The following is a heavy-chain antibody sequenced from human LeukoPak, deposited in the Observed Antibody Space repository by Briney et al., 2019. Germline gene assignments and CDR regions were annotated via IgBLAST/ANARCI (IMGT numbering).Heavy chain of an antibody. J-gene: IGHJ4*02. CDR3: ARAGVSYDSSGYYDY. V-gene: IGHV1-69*13. Sequence: ASVKVSCKASGGTFSSYAISWVRQAPGQGLEWMGGIIPIFGTANYAQKFQGRVTITADESTSTAYMELSSLRSEDTAVYYCARAGVSYDSSGYYDYWGQGTLVTVSS. CDR1: GGTFSSYA. D-gene: IGHD3-22*01. CDR2: IIPIFGTA.